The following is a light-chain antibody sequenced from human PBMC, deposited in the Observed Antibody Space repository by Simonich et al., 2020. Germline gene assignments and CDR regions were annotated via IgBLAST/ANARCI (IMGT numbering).Light chain of an antibody. CDR2: WAS. V-gene: IGKV4-1*01. CDR3: QQANSFPQT. Sequence: DIVMTQSPDSLAVSLGERATINCKSSQSVLYSSNNKNYLAWYQQKPGQPPKLLIYWASTRESGVPDRFSGSGSGTDFTLTISSLQPEDFATYDCQQANSFPQTFGQGTKLEIK. J-gene: IGKJ2*01. CDR1: QSVLYSSNNKNY.